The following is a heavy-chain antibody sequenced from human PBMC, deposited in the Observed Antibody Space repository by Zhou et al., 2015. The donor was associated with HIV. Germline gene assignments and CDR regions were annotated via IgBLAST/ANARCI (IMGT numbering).Heavy chain of an antibody. V-gene: IGHV1-69*01. CDR3: ARDGGGGYSGMDV. Sequence: QVQLVQSGAEVKKPGASVKVSCKVSGGTFHNYAISWVRQAPGQGLEWMGGIVPLYRTAKYAQKFQGRVTITADESTSTAHMELSRLRSEDTAVYYCARDGGGGYSGMDVWGRGTTVSVSS. J-gene: IGHJ6*02. CDR2: IVPLYRTA. CDR1: GGTFHNYA. D-gene: IGHD3-16*01.